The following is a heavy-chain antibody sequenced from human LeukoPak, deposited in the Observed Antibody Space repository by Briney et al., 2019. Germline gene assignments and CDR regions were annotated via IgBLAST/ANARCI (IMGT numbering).Heavy chain of an antibody. CDR2: ISYTGST. CDR1: GDSISNYC. CDR3: GRSKGSGNYFDS. J-gene: IGHJ4*02. D-gene: IGHD3-10*01. Sequence: PSETLSLTCTVSGDSISNYCWSWIRQPPGKGLEWIGYISYTGSTNYNPSLKSRVTLSIDTSKSQFSLNLNSVTAADTATYYCGRSKGSGNYFDSWGQGTLVTVSS. V-gene: IGHV4-59*01.